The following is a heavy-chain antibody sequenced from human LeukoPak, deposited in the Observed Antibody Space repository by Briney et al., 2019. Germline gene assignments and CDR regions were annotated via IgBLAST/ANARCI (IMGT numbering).Heavy chain of an antibody. Sequence: PSETLSLTCTVSGGSISSYYWRWIRQPPGKGLEWIGYIYYSGSTNYNPSLKSRVTISVDTSKYQFSLKLSSVTAADTAVYYCARHASSSWYAYWGQGTLVAVSS. CDR2: IYYSGST. V-gene: IGHV4-59*08. J-gene: IGHJ4*02. D-gene: IGHD6-13*01. CDR3: ARHASSSWYAY. CDR1: GGSISSYY.